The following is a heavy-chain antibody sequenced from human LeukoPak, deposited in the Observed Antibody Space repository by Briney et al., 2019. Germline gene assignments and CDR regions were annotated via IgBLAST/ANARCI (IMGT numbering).Heavy chain of an antibody. CDR2: INMYNGNT. CDR3: ARVVGNYVWGSYRPEGCFDS. CDR1: GYTFTSYA. V-gene: IGHV1-18*01. Sequence: ASVKVSCKASGYTFTSYAISWVRQAPGQGPEWMGWINMYNGNTNYAQKLQGRVTMTTDTSTSTAYMELRSLRSDNTAVYYCARVVGNYVWGSYRPEGCFDSWGQGTLVTVSS. J-gene: IGHJ4*02. D-gene: IGHD3-16*02.